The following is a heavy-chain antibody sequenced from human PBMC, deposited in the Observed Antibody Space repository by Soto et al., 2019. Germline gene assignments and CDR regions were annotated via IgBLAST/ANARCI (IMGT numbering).Heavy chain of an antibody. CDR1: GLTFNIYD. Sequence: VQLVESGGGVVQPGRSLRLSCTASGLTFNIYDIYWVRQAPGKGLEWVSLISYDGHNKYYADSVKGRFTISRDNSKNTLYLQMDSLRAEDTAVYHCAIIHSGSFGFDIWGQGTMVIFSS. CDR2: ISYDGHNK. J-gene: IGHJ3*02. D-gene: IGHD1-26*01. CDR3: AIIHSGSFGFDI. V-gene: IGHV3-30*03.